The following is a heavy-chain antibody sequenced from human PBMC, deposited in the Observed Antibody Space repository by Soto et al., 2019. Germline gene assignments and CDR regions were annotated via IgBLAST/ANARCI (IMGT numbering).Heavy chain of an antibody. D-gene: IGHD3-22*01. CDR2: IGNIYYSGST. J-gene: IGHJ4*02. CDR1: GASISRSSFF. CDR3: ASSGYYDTSGYYFYFDY. Sequence: SETLSLTCTVSGASISRSSFFWGWIRQNPGKGLEWIGSIGNIYYSGSTYYNPSLKRRVTISVDTSKNQFSLKLSSVTAADTSFYYCASSGYYDTSGYYFYFDYWGQETLVTVSS. V-gene: IGHV4-39*01.